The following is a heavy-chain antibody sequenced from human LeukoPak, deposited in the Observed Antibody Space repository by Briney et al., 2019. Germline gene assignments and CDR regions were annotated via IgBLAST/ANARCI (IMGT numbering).Heavy chain of an antibody. CDR3: VRRGTNLYFDF. CDR2: ISAGPGDT. Sequence: GGSLRLSCVASGFTFSSHAMYWVRQAPGKGLEWVSTISAGPGDTYYADSVKGRFTISRDNSKNTPFLQMNSLRAEDTALYYCVRRGTNLYFDFWGRGTLVTVSS. V-gene: IGHV3-23*01. J-gene: IGHJ2*01. D-gene: IGHD1-14*01. CDR1: GFTFSSHA.